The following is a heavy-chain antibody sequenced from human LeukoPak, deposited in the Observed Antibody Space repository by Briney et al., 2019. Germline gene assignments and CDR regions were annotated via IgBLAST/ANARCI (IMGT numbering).Heavy chain of an antibody. V-gene: IGHV4-61*01. Sequence: PSETLSLTCTVSGGSVSSSSYYWSWIRQPPGKGLEWIGYIYNSGGINYNPSLKSRVAISVDTSKNQFSLKLNSVTAADTAVYYCATGLVGSGYEFVDYWGQGTLVTVSS. CDR2: IYNSGGI. J-gene: IGHJ4*02. D-gene: IGHD5-12*01. CDR1: GGSVSSSSYY. CDR3: ATGLVGSGYEFVDY.